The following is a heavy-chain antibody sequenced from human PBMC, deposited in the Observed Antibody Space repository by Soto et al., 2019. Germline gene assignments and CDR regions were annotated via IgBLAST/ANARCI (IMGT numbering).Heavy chain of an antibody. CDR2: ISAYNGNT. CDR3: ARDRGSYALDY. D-gene: IGHD1-26*01. V-gene: IGHV1-18*01. J-gene: IGHJ4*02. Sequence: QVQLVQSGAEVKKPGASVKVSCKASGYTFTSYGFIWVRQAPGQGLEWMGWISAYNGNTNDAQKVQGRVTMTTDTTTTTGYMELRSLRSDDTAVYYCARDRGSYALDYWGQGTLITVSS. CDR1: GYTFTSYG.